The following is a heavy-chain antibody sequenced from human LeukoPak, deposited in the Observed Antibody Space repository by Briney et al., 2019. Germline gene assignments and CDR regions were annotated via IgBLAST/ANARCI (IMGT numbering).Heavy chain of an antibody. J-gene: IGHJ4*02. CDR1: GFTFDDYA. V-gene: IGHV3-9*01. Sequence: TGGSLRLSCAASGFTFDDYAMHWVRQAPGKGLEWVSGISWNSGSIGYADSVKGRFTISRDNAKNSLYLQMNSLRAEDTALYYCAKDLSRVSPLTSFDYWGQGTLVTVSS. CDR3: AKDLSRVSPLTSFDY. CDR2: ISWNSGSI. D-gene: IGHD2-2*01.